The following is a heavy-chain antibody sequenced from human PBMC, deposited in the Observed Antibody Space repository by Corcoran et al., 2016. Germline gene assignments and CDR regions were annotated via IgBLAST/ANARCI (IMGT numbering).Heavy chain of an antibody. J-gene: IGHJ4*02. Sequence: QLQLQESGPGLVKPSETLSLTCTVSGGSISSSSYYWGWIRQPPGKGLEWIGSIYYSGSTYYNPSLKSRVTISVDTSKNQFSLKLSSVTAADTAVYYCARHRPKWLLSGGFDYWGQGTLVTVSS. V-gene: IGHV4-39*01. D-gene: IGHD2-21*02. CDR3: ARHRPKWLLSGGFDY. CDR2: IYYSGST. CDR1: GGSISSSSYY.